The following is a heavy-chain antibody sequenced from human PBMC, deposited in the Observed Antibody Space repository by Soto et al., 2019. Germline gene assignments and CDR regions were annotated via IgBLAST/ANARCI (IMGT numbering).Heavy chain of an antibody. D-gene: IGHD1-26*01. CDR2: IDPSDSQT. J-gene: IGHJ4*02. CDR3: ARAGAGGKSHAWDQ. Sequence: PGESLKISCKGSGYSFAGYWITWVRQMPGKGLEWMGRIDPSDSQTYYSPSFRGHVTISAAKSITTVFLQWSSLKASDTAIYYCARAGAGGKSHAWDQWGQGTLVTVSS. CDR1: GYSFAGYW. V-gene: IGHV5-10-1*01.